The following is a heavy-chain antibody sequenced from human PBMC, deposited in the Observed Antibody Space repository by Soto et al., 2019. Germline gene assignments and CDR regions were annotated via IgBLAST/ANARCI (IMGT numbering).Heavy chain of an antibody. Sequence: QVQLVESGGGVVQPGKSLRLSCTTSGFTFSSYAMHWVRQAPGKGLEWVAVLWYDGSNIQYADSVKGRFTISRDNSKSTVYLEMDSLRAEDTAVYYCARDVNDFWSGYLYWGQGTLVTVSS. J-gene: IGHJ4*02. V-gene: IGHV3-33*01. CDR3: ARDVNDFWSGYLY. CDR2: LWYDGSNI. D-gene: IGHD3-3*01. CDR1: GFTFSSYA.